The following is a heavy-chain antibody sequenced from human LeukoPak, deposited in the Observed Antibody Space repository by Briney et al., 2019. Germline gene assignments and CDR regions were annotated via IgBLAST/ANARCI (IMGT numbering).Heavy chain of an antibody. D-gene: IGHD7-27*01. CDR2: ISSSSSYI. V-gene: IGHV3-21*01. CDR3: ARVGILHGMDV. J-gene: IGHJ6*02. CDR1: GFTFSSYS. Sequence: PGGSLRLSCAASGFTFSSYSMNWVRQAPGKGLEWVSSISSSSSYIYYADSVKGRFTISRDNAKNSLYLQMNSLRAGDTAVYYCARVGILHGMDVWGQGTTVTVSS.